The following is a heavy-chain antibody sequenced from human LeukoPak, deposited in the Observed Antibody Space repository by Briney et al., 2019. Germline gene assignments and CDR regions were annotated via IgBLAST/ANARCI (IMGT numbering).Heavy chain of an antibody. J-gene: IGHJ6*03. V-gene: IGHV1-69*05. CDR2: IIPIFGTA. CDR3: ARVPVVPAAYRLYYYYYMDV. Sequence: SVKVSCKASGGIFSSYAISWVRQAPGQGLEWMGGIIPIFGTANYAQKFQGRVTITTDESTSTAYMELSSLRSEDTAVYYCARVPVVPAAYRLYYYYYMDVWGKGTTVTVSS. CDR1: GGIFSSYA. D-gene: IGHD2-2*01.